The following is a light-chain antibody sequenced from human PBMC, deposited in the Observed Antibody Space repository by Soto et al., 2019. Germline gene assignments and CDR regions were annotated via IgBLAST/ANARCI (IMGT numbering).Light chain of an antibody. CDR2: AAS. CDR3: QQYYSYPWT. CDR1: QSVSSY. V-gene: IGKV1-8*01. Sequence: ALRSTQSPSSFSASTGDRVTITCGASQSVSSYLAWYQQKPGKAPKLLIYAASILQSGVPSRFSGSGSGTDFTLTISCLQSEDLATYCCQQYYSYPWTFGQGTKVDIK. J-gene: IGKJ1*01.